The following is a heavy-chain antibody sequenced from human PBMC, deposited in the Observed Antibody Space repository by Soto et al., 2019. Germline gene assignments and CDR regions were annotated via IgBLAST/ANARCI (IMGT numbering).Heavy chain of an antibody. CDR3: AREESSSGYYYPFDY. V-gene: IGHV3-30-3*01. CDR2: ISYDGSNK. D-gene: IGHD3-22*01. J-gene: IGHJ4*02. Sequence: SLRLSCAASGFTFSSYAMHWVRQAPGKGLEWVAVISYDGSNKYYADSVKGRFTISRDNSKNTLYLQMNSLRAEDTAVYYCAREESSSGYYYPFDYWGQGTLVTVSS. CDR1: GFTFSSYA.